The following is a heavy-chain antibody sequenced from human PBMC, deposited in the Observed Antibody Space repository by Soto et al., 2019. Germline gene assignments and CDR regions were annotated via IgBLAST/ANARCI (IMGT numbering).Heavy chain of an antibody. CDR2: ISSSSSNI. J-gene: IGHJ4*02. CDR3: ARGSDSSSGAVKGHNY. V-gene: IGHV3-21*01. D-gene: IGHD6-6*01. CDR1: GFTFSSYS. Sequence: TGGSLRLSCAASGFTFSSYSMNWVRQAPGKGLEWVSSISSSSSNIYYADSVKGRFTISRDNAKNTLYLQMNSLRAEDTAMYFCARGSDSSSGAVKGHNYWGQGTLVTSPQ.